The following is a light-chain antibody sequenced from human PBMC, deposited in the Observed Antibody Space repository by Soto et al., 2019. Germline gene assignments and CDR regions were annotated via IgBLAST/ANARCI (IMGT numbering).Light chain of an antibody. CDR2: GAS. V-gene: IGKV3-20*01. Sequence: EIVLTQSPGTLSLSPGERATLSCRASQSVSSSYLAWYQQKPGQAPRLLIYGASSRATGIPDRFSGSGSGTDFTLTISRLEPEDFAVYYCQQHGSSPPYTFGQGTKVDIK. CDR1: QSVSSSY. J-gene: IGKJ2*01. CDR3: QQHGSSPPYT.